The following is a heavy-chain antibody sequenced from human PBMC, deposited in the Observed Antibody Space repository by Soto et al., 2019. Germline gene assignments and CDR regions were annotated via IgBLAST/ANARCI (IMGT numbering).Heavy chain of an antibody. Sequence: EVQLVESGGGLVQPGGSLRLSCAASGFTFSSYWMSWVRQAPGKGLEWVAKIKQDGSEKYYVDSVKGRFTTSRDNAKNSLYLQMNSLRAEDTAVYYCARSGIQLWLNYYYMDVWGKGTTVTVSS. CDR2: IKQDGSEK. CDR3: ARSGIQLWLNYYYMDV. V-gene: IGHV3-7*01. J-gene: IGHJ6*03. D-gene: IGHD5-18*01. CDR1: GFTFSSYW.